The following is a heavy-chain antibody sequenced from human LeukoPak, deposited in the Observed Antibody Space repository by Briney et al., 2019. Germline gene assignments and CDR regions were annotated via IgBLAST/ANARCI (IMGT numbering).Heavy chain of an antibody. CDR1: GFTFSSYW. J-gene: IGHJ4*02. CDR2: LSGDGSTT. D-gene: IGHD4/OR15-4a*01. CDR3: ARASTMVPNLLDN. Sequence: GGSLRLSCVASGFTFSSYWMHWVRQPPGKGLLWVSGLSGDGSTTKYADSLKRRFTISRDNAKNTLYLQMNSLRAEDTAVYFCARASTMVPNLLDNWGQGTLVTVSS. V-gene: IGHV3-74*03.